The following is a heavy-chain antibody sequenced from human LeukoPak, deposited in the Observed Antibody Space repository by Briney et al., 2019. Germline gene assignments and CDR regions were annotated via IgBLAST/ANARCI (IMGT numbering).Heavy chain of an antibody. J-gene: IGHJ4*02. CDR3: ARHASTHYFDS. D-gene: IGHD2/OR15-2a*01. Sequence: GRSLRLSCVAYGFTFSNYGMGWVRQAPGKGLGWVAIIRSDGSGTYYADSVKGRVTFSRDNSKNTLYLQMNSLRAEDTAMYYCARHASTHYFDSWGQGTLVTVSS. CDR2: IRSDGSGT. V-gene: IGHV3-33*01. CDR1: GFTFSNYG.